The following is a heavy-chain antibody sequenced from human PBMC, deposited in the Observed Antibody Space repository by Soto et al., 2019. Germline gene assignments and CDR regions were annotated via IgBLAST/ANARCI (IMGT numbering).Heavy chain of an antibody. J-gene: IGHJ4*02. D-gene: IGHD4-4*01. V-gene: IGHV3-33*01. Sequence: QEHLVESGGGVVQPGRSLRLSCAASGFTFTDYAMHWVRQAPGKWLEWVAVIWHDGTKKYYADSVKGRFTISRDNSNNTLYLKMNSLRAEDTAVYYFARPVLLITTFDYWGQGTLVTVSS. CDR2: IWHDGTKK. CDR3: ARPVLLITTFDY. CDR1: GFTFTDYA.